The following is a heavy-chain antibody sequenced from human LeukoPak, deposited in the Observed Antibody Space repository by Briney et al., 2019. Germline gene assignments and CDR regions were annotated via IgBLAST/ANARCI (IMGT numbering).Heavy chain of an antibody. Sequence: GGSLRLSCAASGFTFSTYAMSWVRQAPGKGLEWVSAISASGGSAKYVDSVKGRFTISRDNSKNTLYLQMNSLRAEDTAVYYCAKDIPLYYGSGSYTYWGQGTLVTVSS. CDR3: AKDIPLYYGSGSYTY. CDR2: ISASGGSA. CDR1: GFTFSTYA. V-gene: IGHV3-23*01. J-gene: IGHJ4*02. D-gene: IGHD3-10*01.